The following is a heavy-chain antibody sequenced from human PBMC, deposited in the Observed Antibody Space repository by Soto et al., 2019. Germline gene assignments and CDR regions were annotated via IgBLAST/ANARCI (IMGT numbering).Heavy chain of an antibody. Sequence: QLQLQESGPGLVNPSETLSLTCTVSGAFITSNSYYWGWIRLSPVKGLEWIGNIYFRGTTYYNPSLESRVTISVDTSKRQFSLRLRSVTAADTAVYYCARRARGANFDFWGQGTLVTVSS. CDR3: ARRARGANFDF. CDR2: IYFRGTT. CDR1: GAFITSNSYY. D-gene: IGHD3-16*01. J-gene: IGHJ4*02. V-gene: IGHV4-39*01.